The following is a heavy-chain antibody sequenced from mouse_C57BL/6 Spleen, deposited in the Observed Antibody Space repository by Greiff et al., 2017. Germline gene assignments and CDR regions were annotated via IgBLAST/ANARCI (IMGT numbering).Heavy chain of an antibody. D-gene: IGHD1-1*01. CDR2: IDPSDSDT. CDR3: AIGDGRSWFAY. Sequence: QVQLQQPGAELVMPGASVKVSCKASGYTFTSYWMHWVKQRPGQGLEWIGRIDPSDSDTNYNQKFKGKATLTVDKSSSTAYMQLSSLTSADSAVYYCAIGDGRSWFAYWGQGTLVTVSA. V-gene: IGHV1-74*01. J-gene: IGHJ3*01. CDR1: GYTFTSYW.